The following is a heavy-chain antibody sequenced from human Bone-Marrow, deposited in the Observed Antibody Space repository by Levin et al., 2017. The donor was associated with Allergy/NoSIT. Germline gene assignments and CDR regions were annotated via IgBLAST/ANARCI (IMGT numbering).Heavy chain of an antibody. CDR1: GFTFSSHA. CDR2: ISHDGINK. V-gene: IGHV3-33*05. CDR3: ARDLGAYSRGSNYYGMDV. D-gene: IGHD6-19*01. Sequence: PGGSLRLSCAASGFTFSSHAMHWVRQAPGRGLEWVAVISHDGINKFYADSVRGRFAISRDYSKNTLYLQMDSLSAEDTAVYYCARDLGAYSRGSNYYGMDVWGQGTAVTVSS. J-gene: IGHJ6*02.